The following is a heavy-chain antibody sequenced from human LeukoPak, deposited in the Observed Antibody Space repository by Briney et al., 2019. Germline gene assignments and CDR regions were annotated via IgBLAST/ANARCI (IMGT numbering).Heavy chain of an antibody. D-gene: IGHD6-19*01. CDR3: APYSTGWFFRY. CDR1: GFTFSSYA. J-gene: IGHJ4*02. Sequence: GGSLRLSCAASGFTFSSYAMSWVRQAPGKGLEWVSAISGSGASTSYADSMKGRFTISRDNSKNTLYLQMNSLRAEDTAVYYCAPYSTGWFFRYWGQGTLVTVSS. V-gene: IGHV3-23*01. CDR2: ISGSGAST.